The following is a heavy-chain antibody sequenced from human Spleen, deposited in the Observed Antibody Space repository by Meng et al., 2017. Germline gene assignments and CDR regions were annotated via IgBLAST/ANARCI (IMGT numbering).Heavy chain of an antibody. J-gene: IGHJ4*02. Sequence: ASVKVSCKASGYTFTNYDIKWVRQATGQGLEWMGWMNPNRGNTGYAQKFQGRVTMTRSTSISTAYMELSFLGSEDTAVYYCARMRSGYDIDYWGQGTLVTVSS. CDR2: MNPNRGNT. CDR3: ARMRSGYDIDY. V-gene: IGHV1-8*01. D-gene: IGHD3-3*01. CDR1: GYTFTNYD.